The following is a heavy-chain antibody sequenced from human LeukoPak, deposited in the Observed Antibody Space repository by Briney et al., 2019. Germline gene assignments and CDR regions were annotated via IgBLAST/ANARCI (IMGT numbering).Heavy chain of an antibody. CDR1: GFIFSSWD. Sequence: GGSLRLSCAASGFIFSSWDMHWVRQAPGKGLEWVAYIHYDGGNTHYADSVKGRFTISRDNPKNTLDLQINSLRAEDTAVYYCARARKTKGGIDVWGQGTTVTVSS. J-gene: IGHJ6*02. D-gene: IGHD1-1*01. CDR2: IHYDGGNT. CDR3: ARARKTKGGIDV. V-gene: IGHV3-30*02.